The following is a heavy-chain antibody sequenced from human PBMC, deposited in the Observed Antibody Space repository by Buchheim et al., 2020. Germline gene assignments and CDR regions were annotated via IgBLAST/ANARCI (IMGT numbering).Heavy chain of an antibody. D-gene: IGHD6-19*01. Sequence: QVQLVESGGGVVQPGRSLRLPCAASGFTFSSYGMHWVRQAPGKGLEWVAVISYDGSNKYYADSVKGRFTISRDNSKNTLYLQMNSLRAEDTAVYYCAKEGVVHSSGWYLNYFDYWGQGTL. CDR3: AKEGVVHSSGWYLNYFDY. V-gene: IGHV3-30*18. CDR1: GFTFSSYG. CDR2: ISYDGSNK. J-gene: IGHJ4*02.